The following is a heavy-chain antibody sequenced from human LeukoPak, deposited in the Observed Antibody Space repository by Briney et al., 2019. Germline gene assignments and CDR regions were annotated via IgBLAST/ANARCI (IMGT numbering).Heavy chain of an antibody. V-gene: IGHV3-48*01. CDR2: ISSSGSTI. D-gene: IGHD3-10*01. CDR3: AKDLHYGSADY. Sequence: GGSLRLSCAASGFTFSSYNMNWVRQAPGKGLEWVSYISSSGSTIYYADSVKGRFTISRDNAKNSPYLQLNSLRPEDTAVYYCAKDLHYGSADYWGQGTLVTVSS. J-gene: IGHJ4*02. CDR1: GFTFSSYN.